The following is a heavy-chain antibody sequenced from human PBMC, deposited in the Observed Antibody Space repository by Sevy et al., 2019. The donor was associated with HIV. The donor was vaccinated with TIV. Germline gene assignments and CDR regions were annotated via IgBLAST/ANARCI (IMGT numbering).Heavy chain of an antibody. J-gene: IGHJ4*02. CDR3: TRGGGIYDKGFDS. CDR2: IHQSGST. CDR1: GASFSDYY. Sequence: SETLSLTCSVFGASFSDYYWSWIRQPPGKGLEWIGEIHQSGSTNYNPSFRRRVIISVDRSKNQFFLNLRSVTAADTAVYFCTRGGGIYDKGFDSWGQGTLVTVSS. V-gene: IGHV4-34*01. D-gene: IGHD3-22*01.